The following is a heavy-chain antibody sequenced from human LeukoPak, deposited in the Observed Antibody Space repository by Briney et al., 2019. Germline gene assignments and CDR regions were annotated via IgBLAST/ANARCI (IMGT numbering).Heavy chain of an antibody. CDR2: ISAYNGNT. Sequence: ASVKVSCKASGYTFTSYGISWVQQAPGQGLEWMGWISAYNGNTNYAQKLQGRVTMTTDTSTSTAYMELRSLRSDDTAVYYCARDRVGFLEWLLPSAQDYWGQGTLVTVSS. J-gene: IGHJ4*02. D-gene: IGHD3-3*01. CDR3: ARDRVGFLEWLLPSAQDY. V-gene: IGHV1-18*01. CDR1: GYTFTSYG.